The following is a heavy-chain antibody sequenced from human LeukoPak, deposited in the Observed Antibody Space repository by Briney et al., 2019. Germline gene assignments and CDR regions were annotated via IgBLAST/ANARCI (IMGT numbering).Heavy chain of an antibody. D-gene: IGHD2-2*01. V-gene: IGHV3-21*01. Sequence: GGSLRLSCAASGFTFSSYSMNWDRQAPGKGLEWVSSISSSSSYIYYADSVKGRFTISRDNAKNSLYLQMNSLRAEDTAVYYCARVEDIVVVPALGFDYWGQGTLVTVSS. CDR2: ISSSSSYI. CDR1: GFTFSSYS. CDR3: ARVEDIVVVPALGFDY. J-gene: IGHJ4*02.